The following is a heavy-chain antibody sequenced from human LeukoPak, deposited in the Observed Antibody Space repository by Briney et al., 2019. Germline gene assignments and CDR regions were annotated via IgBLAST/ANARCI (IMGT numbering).Heavy chain of an antibody. J-gene: IGHJ3*02. CDR2: IYYSGST. V-gene: IGHV4-31*03. CDR3: ARTTSDAFDI. CDR1: GGSISSGGYY. Sequence: SETLSLTCTVSGGSISSGGYYWSWIRQHPGKGLEWIGYIYYSGSTYYNPSLKSRVTISVDTSKNQFSLKLSSVTAADTAVYYCARTTSDAFDIWGQGTMVTVSS. D-gene: IGHD1-1*01.